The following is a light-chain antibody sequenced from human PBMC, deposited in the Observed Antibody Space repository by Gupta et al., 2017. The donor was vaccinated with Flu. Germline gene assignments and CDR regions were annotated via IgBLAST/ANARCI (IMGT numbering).Light chain of an antibody. CDR1: QSVSSSY. Sequence: VLTQSPGPLSWSPGESATLPCRASQSVSSSYLAWYQQKPGQAPRLLIYGASSRATGIPDRFSGSGSGTDFTLTISRLQAEDFAVYYCQQYGSAPLTFGEGTKVEIK. CDR2: GAS. V-gene: IGKV3-20*01. CDR3: QQYGSAPLT. J-gene: IGKJ4*01.